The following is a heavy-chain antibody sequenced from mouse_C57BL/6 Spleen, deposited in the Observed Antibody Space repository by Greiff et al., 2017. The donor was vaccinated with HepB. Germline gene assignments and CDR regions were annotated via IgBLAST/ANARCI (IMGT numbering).Heavy chain of an antibody. CDR1: GYAFSSSW. CDR2: IYPGDGDT. J-gene: IGHJ2*01. D-gene: IGHD2-1*01. V-gene: IGHV1-82*01. Sequence: VQRVESGPELVKPGASVKISCKASGYAFSSSWMNWVKQRPGKGLEWIGRIYPGDGDTNYNGKFKGKATLTADKSSSTAYMQLSSLTSEDSAVYFCAVYGNYEYWCQGTTLTVSS. CDR3: AVYGNYEY.